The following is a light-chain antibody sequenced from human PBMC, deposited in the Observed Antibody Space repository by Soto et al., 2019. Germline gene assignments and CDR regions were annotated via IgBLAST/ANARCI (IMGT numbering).Light chain of an antibody. CDR3: QQFNSPLT. Sequence: IQLTQSPSSLSASVGDRVTITCRASQGISSYLAWYQQKPGKAPKLPVYAASTLQSGVPSRFSGGGSGTDFTLTVSSLQPEDFATYYCQQFNSPLTFGGGTKVDNK. CDR2: AAS. J-gene: IGKJ4*01. CDR1: QGISSY. V-gene: IGKV1-9*01.